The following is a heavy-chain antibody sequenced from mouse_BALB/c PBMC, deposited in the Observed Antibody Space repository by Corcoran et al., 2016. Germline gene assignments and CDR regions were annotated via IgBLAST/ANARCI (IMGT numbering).Heavy chain of an antibody. D-gene: IGHD2-3*01. V-gene: IGHV9-3*02. CDR3: ARGVDGFDY. Sequence: QIQLVQSGPELKKPGETVKISCKASGYTFTNYGMNLVKQAPGKGLKWMGWINTNTGEPTYAEEFKGRFAFSLETSASTAYLQINNLKNEDTATDFCARGVDGFDYWGQGTTLTVSS. CDR2: INTNTGEP. CDR1: GYTFTNYG. J-gene: IGHJ2*01.